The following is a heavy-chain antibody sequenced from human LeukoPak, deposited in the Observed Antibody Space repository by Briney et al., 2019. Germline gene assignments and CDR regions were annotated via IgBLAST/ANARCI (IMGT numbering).Heavy chain of an antibody. V-gene: IGHV4-59*01. CDR3: ARALYYYYMDV. CDR1: GFTFSSYR. J-gene: IGHJ6*03. Sequence: PGGSLRLSCAASGFTFSSYRMNWVRQPPGKGLEWIGYIYYSGSTNYNPSLKSRVTISVDTSKNQFSLKLSSVTAADTAVYYCARALYYYYMDVWGKGTTVTVSS. CDR2: IYYSGST.